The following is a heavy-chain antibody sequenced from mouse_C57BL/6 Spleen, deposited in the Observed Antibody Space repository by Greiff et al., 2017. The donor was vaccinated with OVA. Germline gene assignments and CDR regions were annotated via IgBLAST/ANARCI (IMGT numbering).Heavy chain of an antibody. CDR1: GYTFTSYW. V-gene: IGHV1-69*01. Sequence: VQLQQSGAELVKPGASVKLSCKASGYTFTSYWMHWVKQRPGQGLEWIGEIDPSDSYTNYNQKFKGKSTLTVDKSSSTAYMQRSSLTSEDSAVYYCAYGKSDYIDYWGQGTTLTVAS. D-gene: IGHD2-1*01. J-gene: IGHJ2*01. CDR2: IDPSDSYT. CDR3: AYGKSDYIDY.